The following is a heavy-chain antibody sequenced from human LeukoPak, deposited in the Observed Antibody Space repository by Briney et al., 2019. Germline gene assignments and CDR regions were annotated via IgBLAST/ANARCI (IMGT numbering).Heavy chain of an antibody. CDR3: TTGGIIYDSSGYSHY. CDR1: GFTFSNAW. D-gene: IGHD3-22*01. J-gene: IGHJ4*02. CDR2: IKNKTDGGTT. V-gene: IGHV3-15*01. Sequence: MSGGSLRLSCAASGFTFSNAWMSWVRQAPGKGLEWVGRIKNKTDGGTTDYAAPVKGRFTISRDDSKNTLYLQMNSLKTEDTAVYYCTTGGIIYDSSGYSHYWGQGTLVTVSS.